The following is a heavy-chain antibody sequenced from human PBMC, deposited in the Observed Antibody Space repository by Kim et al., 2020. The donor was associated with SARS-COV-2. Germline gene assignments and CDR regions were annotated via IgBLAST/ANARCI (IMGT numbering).Heavy chain of an antibody. V-gene: IGHV3-73*01. CDR2: IRSKANSYAT. J-gene: IGHJ3*02. CDR1: GFTFSDSA. CDR3: TRIPWTPLAFWDAFDI. Sequence: GGSLRLSCAASGFTFSDSALHWVRQASGKGLEWVGRIRSKANSYATAYAASVKGRFTISRDDSKNTAYLEMHGLKTEDTALYYCTRIPWTPLAFWDAFDIWGQGTMVTVSS. D-gene: IGHD3-3*02.